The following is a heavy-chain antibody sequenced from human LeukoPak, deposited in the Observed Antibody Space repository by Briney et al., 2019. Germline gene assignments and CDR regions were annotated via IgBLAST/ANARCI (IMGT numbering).Heavy chain of an antibody. Sequence: GASVKVSCKAPGGTFNSYGISWVRQAPGQGLEWMGAMIPLLGTENYAQKFQGRVSITADKSTTTAYMELNSLISEDTAVYYCARAPFYGGNFRLFQHWGQGTLVTVSS. D-gene: IGHD4-23*01. CDR3: ARAPFYGGNFRLFQH. CDR1: GGTFNSYG. CDR2: MIPLLGTE. V-gene: IGHV1-69*10. J-gene: IGHJ1*01.